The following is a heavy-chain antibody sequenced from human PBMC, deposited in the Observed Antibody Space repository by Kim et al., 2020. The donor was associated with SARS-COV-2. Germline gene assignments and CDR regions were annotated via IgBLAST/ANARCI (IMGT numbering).Heavy chain of an antibody. Sequence: GESLKISCKGSGYSFTSYWIGWVRQMPGKGLEWMGIIYPGDSDTRYSPSFQGQVTISADKSISTAYLQWSSLKASDTAMYYCARRKPYDYVWGSYRSYYFDSWGQGPLVTVSS. D-gene: IGHD3-16*02. CDR3: ARRKPYDYVWGSYRSYYFDS. CDR1: GYSFTSYW. V-gene: IGHV5-51*01. CDR2: IYPGDSDT. J-gene: IGHJ4*02.